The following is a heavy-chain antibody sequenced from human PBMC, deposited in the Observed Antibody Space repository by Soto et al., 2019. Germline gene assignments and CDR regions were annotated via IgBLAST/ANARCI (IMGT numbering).Heavy chain of an antibody. CDR3: ARHPATVTNPWYANWFDP. CDR2: IYYSGST. CDR1: GGSISSYY. V-gene: IGHV4-59*08. J-gene: IGHJ5*02. Sequence: PSETLSLTCTVSGGSISSYYWSWIRQPPGKGLEWIGYIYYSGSTNYNPSLKSRVTISVDTSKNQFSLKLSSVTAADTAVYYCARHPATVTNPWYANWFDPWGQGTLVTVSS. D-gene: IGHD4-17*01.